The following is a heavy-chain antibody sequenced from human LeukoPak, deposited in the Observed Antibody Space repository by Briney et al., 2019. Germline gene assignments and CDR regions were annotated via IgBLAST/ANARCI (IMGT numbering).Heavy chain of an antibody. CDR1: GFTFSSYG. CDR2: ISYDGSNK. J-gene: IGHJ4*02. Sequence: GGSLRLSCAASGFTFSSYGMHWVCQAPGKGLEWVAVISYDGSNKYYADSVKGRFTISRDNSKNTLYLQMNSLRAEDTAVYYCAKIASAPRDMATVVYWGQGTLVTVSS. CDR3: AKIASAPRDMATVVY. D-gene: IGHD5-24*01. V-gene: IGHV3-30*18.